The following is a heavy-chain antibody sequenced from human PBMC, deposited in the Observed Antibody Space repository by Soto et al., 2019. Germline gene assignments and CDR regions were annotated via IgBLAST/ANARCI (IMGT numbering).Heavy chain of an antibody. Sequence: QLQLVQSGVDMKKPGASVKVSCKASGYTFSNHGISWVRQAPGQGLERMGWISAYNGNTNYEQNLQGRVTMTTDTSTSTAYMELRSLRSDDTAMYYCARDAVDFWSGKTDGLDVWGQGNTVTVSS. CDR2: ISAYNGNT. D-gene: IGHD3-3*01. CDR1: GYTFSNHG. CDR3: ARDAVDFWSGKTDGLDV. J-gene: IGHJ6*02. V-gene: IGHV1-18*01.